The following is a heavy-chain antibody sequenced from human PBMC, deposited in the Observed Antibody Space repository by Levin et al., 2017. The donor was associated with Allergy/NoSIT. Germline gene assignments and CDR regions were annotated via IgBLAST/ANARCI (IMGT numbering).Heavy chain of an antibody. CDR3: AKKQGGTSGFSFDV. V-gene: IGHV3-23*01. CDR2: ITGGGFNT. J-gene: IGHJ3*01. CDR1: GFTISEYA. Sequence: GESLKISCAVSGFTISEYAMAWVRQAPGKGLEWVSVITGGGFNTYYGDSVKGRFTVSRDDSKDTLYLELNSLGGEETAVYYCAKKQGGTSGFSFDVWGQGTMVTVSS. D-gene: IGHD1-1*01.